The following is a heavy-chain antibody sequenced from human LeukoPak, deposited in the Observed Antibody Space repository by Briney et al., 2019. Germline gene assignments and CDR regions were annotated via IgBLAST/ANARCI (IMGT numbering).Heavy chain of an antibody. J-gene: IGHJ3*02. V-gene: IGHV4-4*07. CDR2: IYTSGST. CDR3: ARSPLGELERLDI. D-gene: IGHD1-1*01. CDR1: GGSLSSYY. Sequence: SETLSPTCTVSGGSLSSYYWSWIRQPAGKGLEWIGRIYTSGSTNYNPSLKSRVTMSVDTSKNQFSLKLSSVTAADTAVYYCARSPLGELERLDIWGQGTMVTVSS.